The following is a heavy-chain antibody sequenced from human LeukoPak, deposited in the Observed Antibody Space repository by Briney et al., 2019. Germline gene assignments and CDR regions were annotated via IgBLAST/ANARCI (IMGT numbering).Heavy chain of an antibody. CDR1: GFTFSSYW. D-gene: IGHD5-12*01. V-gene: IGHV3-7*01. CDR3: ARNGGYDYFVYYYYMDV. CDR2: IKQDGSEK. J-gene: IGHJ6*03. Sequence: PGGSLRLSCAASGFTFSSYWMSWVRQAPGKGLEWVANIKQDGSEKYYVDSVKGRFTISRDNAKNSLYLQMNSLRAEDTAVYYCARNGGYDYFVYYYYMDVWGKGTTVTVSS.